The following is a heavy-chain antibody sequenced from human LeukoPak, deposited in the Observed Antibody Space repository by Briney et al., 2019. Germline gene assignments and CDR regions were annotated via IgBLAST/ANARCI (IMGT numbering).Heavy chain of an antibody. CDR1: GGSISSYH. V-gene: IGHV4-59*01. CDR3: ARESGGSSHFDY. Sequence: SETLSFTGTVSGGSISSYHWSWIRKPPGKGLEWIGYIYYSGSTNYNPSLKSRVTISVDTSKNQFSLKLSSVTAADTAVYYCARESGGSSHFDYWGQGTLVTVSS. D-gene: IGHD1-26*01. CDR2: IYYSGST. J-gene: IGHJ4*02.